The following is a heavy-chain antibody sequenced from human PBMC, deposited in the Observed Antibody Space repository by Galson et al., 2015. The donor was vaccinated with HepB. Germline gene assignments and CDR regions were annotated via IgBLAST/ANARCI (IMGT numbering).Heavy chain of an antibody. D-gene: IGHD6-6*01. CDR1: GFTVSSNY. CDR3: ARDLMEVQQLVTYYYGMDV. J-gene: IGHJ6*02. Sequence: SLRLSCAASGFTVSSNYMSWVRQAPGKGLEWVSVIYSGGSTYYADSVKGRFTISRDNSKNTLYLQMNSLRAEDTAVYYCARDLMEVQQLVTYYYGMDVWGQGTTVTVSS. V-gene: IGHV3-66*02. CDR2: IYSGGST.